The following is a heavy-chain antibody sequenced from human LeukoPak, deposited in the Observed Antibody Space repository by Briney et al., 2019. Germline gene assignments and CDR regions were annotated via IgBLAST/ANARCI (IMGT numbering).Heavy chain of an antibody. D-gene: IGHD3-16*02. CDR3: ARAPSYQSGFDS. CDR1: AYSINSGYY. J-gene: IGHJ4*02. CDR2: IYHSGNT. Sequence: SGTLSLTCTVSAYSINSGYYWGWIRQPPGKELEWIGSIYHSGNTYYKPSLQSRVTISVDTSKNQFSLKLNSVTAADTAVYYCARAPSYQSGFDSWGQGTLVTVSS. V-gene: IGHV4-38-2*02.